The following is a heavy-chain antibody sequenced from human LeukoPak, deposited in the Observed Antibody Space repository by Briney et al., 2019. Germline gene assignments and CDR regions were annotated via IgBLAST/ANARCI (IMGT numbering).Heavy chain of an antibody. CDR1: GFTVSSNY. CDR2: IYSGGST. D-gene: IGHD4-17*01. CDR3: ARETYGDYGSKDY. V-gene: IGHV3-53*01. J-gene: IGHJ4*02. Sequence: GGSLRLSCAASGFTVSSNYMSWVRQAPGKGLEWVSVIYSGGSTYYADSVKGRFTISRDNSKNTLYLKMNSLRAEDTAVYYCARETYGDYGSKDYWGQGALVTVSS.